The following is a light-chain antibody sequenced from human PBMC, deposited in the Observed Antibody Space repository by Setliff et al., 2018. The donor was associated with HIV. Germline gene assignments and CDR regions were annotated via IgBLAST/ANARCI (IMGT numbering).Light chain of an antibody. J-gene: IGLJ1*01. Sequence: QSVLTQPPSASGTPGQRVTISCSGSSSNIGVNTVNWYQHLPGTAPRLLVYSINQRPTGVPDRFSGSKSGTSASLAISGLQFEDEADYYCAAWDNSLKGYVFGTGTRAPS. CDR1: SSNIGVNT. CDR2: SIN. CDR3: AAWDNSLKGYV. V-gene: IGLV1-44*01.